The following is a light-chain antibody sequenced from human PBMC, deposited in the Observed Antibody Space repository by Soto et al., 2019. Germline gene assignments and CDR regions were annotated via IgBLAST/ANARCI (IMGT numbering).Light chain of an antibody. CDR3: QQVKAFLPLT. Sequence: IQLTQSPSSLSASVGDSVTITCRASQDISTHIAWYQQKPGTAPKVLIYAASTLESGVPSRFSGSGSRTDFTLTISSLQPEDFGTYYCQQVKAFLPLTFGGGTKVEIK. J-gene: IGKJ4*01. CDR1: QDISTH. V-gene: IGKV1-9*01. CDR2: AAS.